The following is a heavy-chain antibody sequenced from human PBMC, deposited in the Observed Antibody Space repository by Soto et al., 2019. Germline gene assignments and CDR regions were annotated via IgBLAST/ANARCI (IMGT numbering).Heavy chain of an antibody. CDR2: IYYSGST. J-gene: IGHJ5*02. Sequence: SETLSLTCAVSGGSISSSSYYWGWIRQPPGKGLEWIGSIYYSGSTYCNPSLKSRVTISVDTSKNQFSLKLSSVTAADTAVYYCARSADIVVVPAAMSPYWFDPWGQGTLVTVAS. CDR1: GGSISSSSYY. CDR3: ARSADIVVVPAAMSPYWFDP. D-gene: IGHD2-2*01. V-gene: IGHV4-39*01.